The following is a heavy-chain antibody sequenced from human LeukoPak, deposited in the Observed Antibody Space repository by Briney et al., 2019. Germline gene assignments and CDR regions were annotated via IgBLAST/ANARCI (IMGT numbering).Heavy chain of an antibody. CDR1: GYTFTGYY. CDR3: ARERGYYDSSGPDAFDI. V-gene: IGHV1-2*06. Sequence: GASAKVSCKASGYTFTGYYMHWVRQAPGQGLEWMGRINPNSGGTNYAQKFQGRVTMTRDTSISTAYMELSRLRSDDTAVYYCARERGYYDSSGPDAFDIWGQGTMVTVSS. D-gene: IGHD3-22*01. CDR2: INPNSGGT. J-gene: IGHJ3*02.